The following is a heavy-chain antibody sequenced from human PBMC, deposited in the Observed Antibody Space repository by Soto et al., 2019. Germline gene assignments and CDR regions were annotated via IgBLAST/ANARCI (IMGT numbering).Heavy chain of an antibody. V-gene: IGHV4-39*01. Sequence: SETLSLTCTVSGGSISSSSYYWGWIRQPPGKGLEWIGSIYYSGSTYYNPSLKSRVTISVDTSKNQFSLKLSSVTAADTAVYYCARPHSPNWLDPWGQGTLVTVSS. D-gene: IGHD2-15*01. CDR3: ARPHSPNWLDP. CDR2: IYYSGST. J-gene: IGHJ5*02. CDR1: GGSISSSSYY.